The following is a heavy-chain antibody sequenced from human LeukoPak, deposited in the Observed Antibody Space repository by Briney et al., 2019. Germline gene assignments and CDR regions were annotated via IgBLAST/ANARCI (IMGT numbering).Heavy chain of an antibody. CDR1: GFTFDDYA. CDR2: ISWNSGSI. Sequence: PGRSLRLSCAASGFTFDDYAMHWVRQAPGKGLEWVSGISWNSGSIGYADSVKGRFTISRDNSKNTLYLQMNSLRAEDTAVYYCAKDGAYYYDSSGYHFDYWGQGTLVTVSS. J-gene: IGHJ4*02. CDR3: AKDGAYYYDSSGYHFDY. D-gene: IGHD3-22*01. V-gene: IGHV3-9*01.